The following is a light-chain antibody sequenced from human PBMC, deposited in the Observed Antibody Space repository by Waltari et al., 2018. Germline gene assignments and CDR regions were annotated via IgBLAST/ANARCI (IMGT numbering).Light chain of an antibody. CDR2: EVS. V-gene: IGLV2-23*02. CDR1: SSDVGSYNL. J-gene: IGLJ3*02. CDR3: CSYAGSSTFAV. Sequence: QSALTQPASVSGSPGQSITISCTGTSSDVGSYNLVSWYQQHPSKAPKLMIYEVSKRHSGVSCLFSVSQSGNTASLTISGLQAEDEADYYCCSYAGSSTFAVFGGGTKLTVL.